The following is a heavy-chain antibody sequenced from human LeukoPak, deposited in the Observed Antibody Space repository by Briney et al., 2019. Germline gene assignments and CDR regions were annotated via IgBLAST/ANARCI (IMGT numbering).Heavy chain of an antibody. Sequence: GESLKISCKGSGYSFTSYWIGWVRQMPGKGLEWMGIIYPGDSDTRYSPSYQGQVTISADKSISTAYLQWSSLRAEDTAVYYCARGYDFWSGYLDYWGQGTLVTVSS. CDR3: ARGYDFWSGYLDY. J-gene: IGHJ4*02. CDR2: IYPGDSDT. D-gene: IGHD3-3*01. V-gene: IGHV5-51*01. CDR1: GYSFTSYW.